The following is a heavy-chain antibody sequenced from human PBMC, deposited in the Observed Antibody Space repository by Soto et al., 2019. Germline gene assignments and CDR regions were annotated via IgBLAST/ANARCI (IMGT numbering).Heavy chain of an antibody. J-gene: IGHJ5*02. CDR3: AKDGNPIPYLTGYYRLGWFDP. D-gene: IGHD3-9*01. CDR1: GFTFSSYA. Sequence: EVQLLESGGGLVQPGGSLRLSCAASGFTFSSYAMSWVRQAAGKGLEWVSAISGSGGSTYYADSVKGRFTISRDNSKNTLYLQMNSLRAEDTAVYYCAKDGNPIPYLTGYYRLGWFDPWGQGTLVTVSS. V-gene: IGHV3-23*01. CDR2: ISGSGGST.